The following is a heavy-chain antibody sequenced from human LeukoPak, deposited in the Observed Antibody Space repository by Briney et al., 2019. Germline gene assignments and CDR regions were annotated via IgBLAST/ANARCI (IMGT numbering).Heavy chain of an antibody. D-gene: IGHD3-22*01. J-gene: IGHJ4*02. CDR3: ARARNYYDSSGYYEFDY. V-gene: IGHV1-2*02. CDR1: GYTFTGYY. Sequence: ASVKVSCKASGYTFTGYYMHWVRQAPGQGLEWMGWINPNSGGTNYAQKFQGRVTMTRDTSISTAYMELSRLRSDDTAVYYCARARNYYDSSGYYEFDYWGQGTLVTVSS. CDR2: INPNSGGT.